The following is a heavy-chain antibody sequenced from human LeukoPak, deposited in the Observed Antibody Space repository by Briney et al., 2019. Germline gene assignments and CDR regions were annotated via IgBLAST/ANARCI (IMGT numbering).Heavy chain of an antibody. CDR2: IYHSGST. CDR1: GGSISSGGYS. J-gene: IGHJ5*02. D-gene: IGHD4-17*01. Sequence: SETLSLTCAVSGGSISSGGYSWSWIRQPPGKGLGWIGYIYHSGSTYYNPSLKSRVTISVDRSKNQFSLKLSSVTAADTAVYYCARLTTVTTGWFDPWGQGTLVTVSS. V-gene: IGHV4-30-2*01. CDR3: ARLTTVTTGWFDP.